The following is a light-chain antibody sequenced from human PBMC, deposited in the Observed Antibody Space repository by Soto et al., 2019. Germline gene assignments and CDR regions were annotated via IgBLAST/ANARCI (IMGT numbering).Light chain of an antibody. V-gene: IGKV1-12*01. CDR1: QGVNNW. Sequence: DIQMTQSPSSVSASVGDRVTITCLASQGVNNWLAWYQKKPGKAPKLLIYAASSLERGVPSRFSGSGSGTDFTLTIGSLQPEDFATYYCQQADSFPGTFGGGTKVDI. CDR2: AAS. J-gene: IGKJ4*02. CDR3: QQADSFPGT.